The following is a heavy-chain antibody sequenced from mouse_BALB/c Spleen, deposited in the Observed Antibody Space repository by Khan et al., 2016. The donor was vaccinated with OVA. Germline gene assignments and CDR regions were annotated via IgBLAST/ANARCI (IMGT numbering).Heavy chain of an antibody. CDR2: IFPNNGDT. J-gene: IGHJ3*01. CDR1: GFIFTDYI. V-gene: IGHV1S29*02. CDR3: EGAGYGWFAY. Sequence: VQLKESGPELVKPGASVKISCRASGFIFTDYILDWVKQSHGKSLEWIGYIFPNNGDTGYNQTFKTTVTLNVDISSNPPYMELRSLKSEDSAVFYCEGAGYGWFAYWGRGTLVTVSA. D-gene: IGHD1-1*01.